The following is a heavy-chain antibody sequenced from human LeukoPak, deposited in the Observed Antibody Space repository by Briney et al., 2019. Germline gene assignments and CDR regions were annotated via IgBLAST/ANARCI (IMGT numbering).Heavy chain of an antibody. Sequence: GGSLRLSCAASGFTFSSYPMTWVRQAPGKGPEWVSFISDSGGITYYADSVKGRFTISRDNSKNTLYLQMNSLRAEDTAVYYCAKNTQYSGYYDCWGQATLVAVSS. V-gene: IGHV3-23*01. J-gene: IGHJ4*02. CDR1: GFTFSSYP. CDR2: ISDSGGIT. CDR3: AKNTQYSGYYDC. D-gene: IGHD6-6*01.